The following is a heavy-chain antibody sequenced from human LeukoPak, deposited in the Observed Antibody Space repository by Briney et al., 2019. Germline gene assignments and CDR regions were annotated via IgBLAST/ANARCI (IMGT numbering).Heavy chain of an antibody. Sequence: SQTLSLTCAISGDSVSSNSAAWNWIRQSPSRGLEWLGRTYYRSKWYNDYAVSVKSRITINPDTSKNQFSLQLNSVTPEDTAVYYCARERIVGITMVRGVIRDDAFDIWGQGTMVTVSS. D-gene: IGHD3-10*01. J-gene: IGHJ3*02. CDR2: TYYRSKWYN. CDR1: GDSVSSNSAA. V-gene: IGHV6-1*01. CDR3: ARERIVGITMVRGVIRDDAFDI.